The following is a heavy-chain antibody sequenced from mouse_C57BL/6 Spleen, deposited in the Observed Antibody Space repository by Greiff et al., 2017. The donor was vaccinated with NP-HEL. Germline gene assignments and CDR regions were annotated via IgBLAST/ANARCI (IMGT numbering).Heavy chain of an antibody. CDR2: IDPSDSYT. J-gene: IGHJ2*01. D-gene: IGHD3-3*01. Sequence: QVQLQQPGAELVKPGASVKLSCKASGYTFTSYWMQWVKQRPGQGLEWIGEIDPSDSYTNYNQKFKGKATLTVDTSSSTAYMQLSSLTSEDSAVYYCAGGGTCYCDYWGQGTTLTVAS. CDR3: AGGGTCYCDY. CDR1: GYTFTSYW. V-gene: IGHV1-50*01.